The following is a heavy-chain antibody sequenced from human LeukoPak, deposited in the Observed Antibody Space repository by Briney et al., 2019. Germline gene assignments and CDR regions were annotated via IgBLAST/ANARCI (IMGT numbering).Heavy chain of an antibody. CDR1: GDSLNSSTYY. CDR3: ARSLFRIAARPHFDY. J-gene: IGHJ4*02. V-gene: IGHV4-39*02. D-gene: IGHD6-6*01. CDR2: VFYRGNS. Sequence: PSETLSLTCTVSGDSLNSSTYYWGWVRQPPGKGLEYIGSVFYRGNSYYNPTLKGRVTLSIDTSKNHFSLRLSSVTAADSAVYYCARSLFRIAARPHFDYWGRGTLVTVSS.